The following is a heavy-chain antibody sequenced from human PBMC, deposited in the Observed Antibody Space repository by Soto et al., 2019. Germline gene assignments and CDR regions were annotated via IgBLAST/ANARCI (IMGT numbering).Heavy chain of an antibody. J-gene: IGHJ3*02. CDR2: INPNSGGT. V-gene: IGHV1-2*02. Sequence: GASVKVSRKGSGYTFTGYYMHWLRQATAQGREWMGWINPNSGGTNYAQKLQVRVTMTRDTSISTAYMELSGLRSDDAAVYYCVRFQGGIYDSSGDDAFDIWGQGTMVTVSS. CDR1: GYTFTGYY. D-gene: IGHD3-22*01. CDR3: VRFQGGIYDSSGDDAFDI.